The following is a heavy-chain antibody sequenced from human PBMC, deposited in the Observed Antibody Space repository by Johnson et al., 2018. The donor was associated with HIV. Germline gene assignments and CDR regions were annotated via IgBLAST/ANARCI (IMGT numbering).Heavy chain of an antibody. V-gene: IGHV3-53*01. J-gene: IGHJ3*02. D-gene: IGHD2-21*01. CDR3: ARGRHCGGDCAGAKQALDI. Sequence: VQLVESGGGLIQPGGSLRLSCAVSGLSVSINYITWVRQAPGKGLEWVSVIHSGGSTYYADSVEGRFTISRDNSKNTVLLQMNSLRVEDTAVYYCARGRHCGGDCAGAKQALDIWGQGTRVTVSA. CDR2: IHSGGST. CDR1: GLSVSINY.